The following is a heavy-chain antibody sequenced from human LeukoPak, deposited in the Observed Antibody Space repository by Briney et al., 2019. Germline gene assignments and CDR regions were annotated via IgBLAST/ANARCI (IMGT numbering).Heavy chain of an antibody. J-gene: IGHJ4*02. V-gene: IGHV4-34*01. D-gene: IGHD3-10*01. Sequence: SETLSLTCAVYGGSFSGYYWSWIRQPPGKGLEWIGEINHSGSTNYNPSLTSRVTISVDTSKNQFSLKLSSVTAADTAVYYGARGRVTMVRGSALGYWGQGTLVTVSS. CDR2: INHSGST. CDR3: ARGRVTMVRGSALGY. CDR1: GGSFSGYY.